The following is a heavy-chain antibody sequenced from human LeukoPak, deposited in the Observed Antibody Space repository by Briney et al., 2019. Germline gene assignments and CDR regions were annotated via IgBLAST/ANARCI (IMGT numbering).Heavy chain of an antibody. D-gene: IGHD6-19*01. CDR2: VIPIFGTA. CDR1: GGTFSSYA. V-gene: IGHV1-69*06. J-gene: IGHJ4*02. Sequence: SVKVSCRASGGTFSSYAISWVRQAPGQGLEWMGGVIPIFGTANYAQKFQGRVTITADKSTSTAYMELSSLRSEDTAVYYCASAYSSGLGEFDYWGQGTLVTVSS. CDR3: ASAYSSGLGEFDY.